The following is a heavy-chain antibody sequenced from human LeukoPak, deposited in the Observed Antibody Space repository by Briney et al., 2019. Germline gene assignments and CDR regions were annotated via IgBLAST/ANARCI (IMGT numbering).Heavy chain of an antibody. V-gene: IGHV1-2*02. D-gene: IGHD2-2*02. CDR3: ARDRHCSSTSCYKWYNWFDP. Sequence: ASVKVSCKASGYTFTGYYMHWVRQAPGQGLEWMGWINPNSGGTNYAQKFQGRVTMTRDTSISTAYMELSRLRSDDTAVYYCARDRHCSSTSCYKWYNWFDPWGQGTLVTVSS. CDR1: GYTFTGYY. J-gene: IGHJ5*02. CDR2: INPNSGGT.